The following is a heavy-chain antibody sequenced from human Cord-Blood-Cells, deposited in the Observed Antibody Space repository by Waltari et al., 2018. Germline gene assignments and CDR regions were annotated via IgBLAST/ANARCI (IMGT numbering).Heavy chain of an antibody. CDR3: ARGDYYDSSGYYYYYYYGMDV. CDR2: IKHSGST. V-gene: IGHV4-34*01. D-gene: IGHD3-22*01. CDR1: GGSFSGYY. J-gene: IGHJ6*02. Sequence: QVQLQQWGAGLLKPSETLSLTCAVYGGSFSGYYWSWIRQPPGKGLEWIGEIKHSGSTNYNPSLKSRVTISVDTSKNQFSLKLSSVTAADTAVYYCARGDYYDSSGYYYYYYYGMDVWGQGTTVTVSS.